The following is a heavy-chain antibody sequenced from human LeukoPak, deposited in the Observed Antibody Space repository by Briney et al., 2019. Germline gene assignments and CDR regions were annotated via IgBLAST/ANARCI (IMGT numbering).Heavy chain of an antibody. CDR2: ISGSGGST. D-gene: IGHD2-15*01. V-gene: IGHV3-23*01. Sequence: GGSLRLSCAASGFTFSSYGMSWVRQAPGKGLEWVSAISGSGGSTYYADSVKGRFTISTDTSKNTLYLQMNSLRAEDTALYYCARVVLAADSYYFDYWGQGILVTVSS. J-gene: IGHJ4*02. CDR3: ARVVLAADSYYFDY. CDR1: GFTFSSYG.